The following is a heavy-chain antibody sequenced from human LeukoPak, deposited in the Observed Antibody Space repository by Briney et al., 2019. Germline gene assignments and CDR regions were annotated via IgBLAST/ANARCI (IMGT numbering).Heavy chain of an antibody. D-gene: IGHD3-22*01. CDR2: IYHGGST. CDR3: AKDAFWDYYDSSGYYDAFDI. Sequence: PSETLSLTCAVSGYSVSSVYFWGWIRQPPGKGLEWIGSIYHGGSTYFNPSLKSRVTISLDTSKNQFSLKLSSVTAADTAVYYCAKDAFWDYYDSSGYYDAFDIWGQGTVVTVSS. CDR1: GYSVSSVYF. J-gene: IGHJ3*02. V-gene: IGHV4-38-2*02.